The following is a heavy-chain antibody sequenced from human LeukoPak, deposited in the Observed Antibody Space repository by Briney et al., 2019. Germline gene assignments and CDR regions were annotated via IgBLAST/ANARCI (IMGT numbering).Heavy chain of an antibody. J-gene: IGHJ4*02. Sequence: SETLSLTCTVSGGSISPYYWIWIRQPAGKGLEWIGYIYYSGNTNYNPSFKSRVTISVDTSKNQFSLKLSSVTAADTAVYYCARHGGGGESYPRVFDYWGRGTLVTVSS. D-gene: IGHD1-26*01. CDR1: GGSISPYY. CDR2: IYYSGNT. CDR3: ARHGGGGESYPRVFDY. V-gene: IGHV4-59*08.